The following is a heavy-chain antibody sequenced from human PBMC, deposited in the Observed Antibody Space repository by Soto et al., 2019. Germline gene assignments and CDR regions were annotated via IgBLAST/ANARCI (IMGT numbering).Heavy chain of an antibody. CDR3: ARAIYDSSGYHFDY. J-gene: IGHJ4*02. D-gene: IGHD3-22*01. CDR1: GGSISSGGYY. Sequence: LSLTCTVSGGSISSGGYYWSWIRQHPGKGLEWIGYIYYSGSTYYNPSLKSRVTISVDTSKNQFSLKLSSVTAPDTAAYYCARAIYDSSGYHFDYWGQGTLVTVSS. V-gene: IGHV4-31*03. CDR2: IYYSGST.